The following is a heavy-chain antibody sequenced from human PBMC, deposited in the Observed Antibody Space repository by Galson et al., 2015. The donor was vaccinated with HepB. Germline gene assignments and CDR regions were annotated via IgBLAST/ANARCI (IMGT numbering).Heavy chain of an antibody. Sequence: SETLSLTCAVYGGSFSGYYWSWIRQPPGKGLEWIGEINHSGSTNYNPSLKSRVTISVDTSKNQFSLKLSSVTAADTAVYYCARRGRYYGSGSRSGAFDIWGQGTMVTVSS. V-gene: IGHV4-34*01. CDR3: ARRGRYYGSGSRSGAFDI. J-gene: IGHJ3*02. CDR2: INHSGST. D-gene: IGHD3-10*01. CDR1: GGSFSGYY.